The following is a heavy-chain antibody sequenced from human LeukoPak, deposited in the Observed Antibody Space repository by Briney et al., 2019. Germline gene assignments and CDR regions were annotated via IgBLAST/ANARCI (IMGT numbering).Heavy chain of an antibody. CDR1: GFTFSSYA. Sequence: GGSLRLSCAASGFTFSSYAMHWVRQAPGKGLEWVANINQDGSEKYYVDSVKGRFTISRDNAKNSLYLQMNSLRAEDTAVYYCARAQYYYDSSGYYLFDYWGQETLVTVSS. D-gene: IGHD3-22*01. CDR2: INQDGSEK. J-gene: IGHJ4*02. V-gene: IGHV3-7*03. CDR3: ARAQYYYDSSGYYLFDY.